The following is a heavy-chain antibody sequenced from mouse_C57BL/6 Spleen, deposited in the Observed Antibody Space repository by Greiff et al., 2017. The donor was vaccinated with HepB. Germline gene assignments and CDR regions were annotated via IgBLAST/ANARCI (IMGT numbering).Heavy chain of an antibody. CDR1: GYTFTSYW. D-gene: IGHD2-5*01. J-gene: IGHJ3*01. Sequence: QVQLQQPGAELVMPGASVKLSCKASGYTFTSYWMHWVKQRPGQGLEWIGEIDPSDSYTNYNQKFKGKSTLTVDKSSSTAYIQLSSLTSEDSAVYYCARGGAYYSKGAWFAYWGQGTLVTVSA. CDR3: ARGGAYYSKGAWFAY. V-gene: IGHV1-69*01. CDR2: IDPSDSYT.